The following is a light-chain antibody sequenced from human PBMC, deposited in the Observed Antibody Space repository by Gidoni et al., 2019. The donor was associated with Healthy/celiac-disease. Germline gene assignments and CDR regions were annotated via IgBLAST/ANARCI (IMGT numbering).Light chain of an antibody. J-gene: IGKJ4*01. Sequence: EIVLTQSPGTLSLSPGERATLSCRASQSVSSSDLAWYQQKPGQAPRLLTYGASSRATGIPDRFSGSGSGTDFTLTISRLEPEDFAVYYCQQYGSSPPLTFXGXTKVEIK. CDR2: GAS. CDR1: QSVSSSD. V-gene: IGKV3-20*01. CDR3: QQYGSSPPLT.